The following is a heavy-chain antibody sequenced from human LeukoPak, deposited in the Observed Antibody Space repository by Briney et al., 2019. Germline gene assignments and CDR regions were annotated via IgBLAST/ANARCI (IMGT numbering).Heavy chain of an antibody. CDR1: GFSFDDYG. CDR3: ARGYHTMVRGGEFDY. CDR2: ITWNGVSA. Sequence: GGSLRLSCAASGFSFDDYGMSWVRQGPGKGLEWVSGITWNGVSAGYAESVKGRFTISRDNAKNSLYLQMSTLRAEDTAVYYCARGYHTMVRGGEFDYWGQGTLVTVSS. J-gene: IGHJ4*02. V-gene: IGHV3-20*04. D-gene: IGHD3-10*01.